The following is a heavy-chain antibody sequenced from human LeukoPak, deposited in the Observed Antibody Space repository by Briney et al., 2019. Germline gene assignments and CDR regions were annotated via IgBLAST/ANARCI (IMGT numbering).Heavy chain of an antibody. Sequence: SVKVSCKASGGTFSSYAISWVRQAPGQGLEWMGGIIPIFGTANYAQKFQGRVTITADESTSTAYMELSSLRSEDTAVYYCARDHCSGGSCYSGYWGQGTLVTVSS. CDR1: GGTFSSYA. V-gene: IGHV1-69*13. D-gene: IGHD2-15*01. CDR3: ARDHCSGGSCYSGY. J-gene: IGHJ4*02. CDR2: IIPIFGTA.